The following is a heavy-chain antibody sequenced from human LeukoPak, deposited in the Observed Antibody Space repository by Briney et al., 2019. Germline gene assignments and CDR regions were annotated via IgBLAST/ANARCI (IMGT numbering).Heavy chain of an antibody. CDR1: GYTFTNYD. J-gene: IGHJ4*02. Sequence: ASVKVSCKASGYTFTNYDINWVRQATGQGLEWMGYMNPNSGNSAYAQKFQGRVTITTDVSISTAYMELSGLTSEDTALYYCARERLDYWGQGTLVIVSS. V-gene: IGHV1-8*03. CDR3: ARERLDY. CDR2: MNPNSGNS.